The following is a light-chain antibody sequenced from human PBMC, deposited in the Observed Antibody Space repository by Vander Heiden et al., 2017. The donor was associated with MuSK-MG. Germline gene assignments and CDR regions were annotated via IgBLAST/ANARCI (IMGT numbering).Light chain of an antibody. J-gene: IGLJ3*02. CDR2: EGS. Sequence: QSALPQPASVSGSPGQSITISCTGTSSDFGSYNLGTWYQQHPGKAPRLMIDEGSKRPSGVSNRFSGSKSGNTASLTISGLQAEDEADYYCCSYAGSSTLVFGGGTKLTVL. V-gene: IGLV2-23*01. CDR3: CSYAGSSTLV. CDR1: SSDFGSYNL.